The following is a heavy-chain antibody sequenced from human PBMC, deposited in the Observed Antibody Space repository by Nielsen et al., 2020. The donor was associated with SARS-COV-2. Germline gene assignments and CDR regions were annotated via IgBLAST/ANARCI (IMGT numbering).Heavy chain of an antibody. J-gene: IGHJ6*02. CDR2: ISGSGGST. Sequence: GESLKISCAASGFTFSSYAMSWVRQAPGKGLEWVSAISGSGGSTYYADSVKGRFTISRDNSKNTLYLQMSSLRAEDTAVYYCAKVDTASPWITNPPDVWGQGTTVTVSS. CDR3: AKVDTASPWITNPPDV. CDR1: GFTFSSYA. V-gene: IGHV3-23*01. D-gene: IGHD5-18*01.